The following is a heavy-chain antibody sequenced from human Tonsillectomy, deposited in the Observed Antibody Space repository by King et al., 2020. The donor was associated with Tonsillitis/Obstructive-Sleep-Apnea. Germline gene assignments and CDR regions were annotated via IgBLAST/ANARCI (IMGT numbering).Heavy chain of an antibody. Sequence: VQLQESGPGLAKPSQTLSLTCTVSGGSTSSGGYYWRWLRQYPGKGLEWIGYVYYNGNTHYNPSLKSPVTMSIDTSKNQFSLRLSAVTAADTAVYYCARVIASRPTIYYMDVWGKGTTVTVS. J-gene: IGHJ6*03. D-gene: IGHD6-6*01. CDR2: VYYNGNT. V-gene: IGHV4-31*01. CDR3: ARVIASRPTIYYMDV. CDR1: GGSTSSGGYY.